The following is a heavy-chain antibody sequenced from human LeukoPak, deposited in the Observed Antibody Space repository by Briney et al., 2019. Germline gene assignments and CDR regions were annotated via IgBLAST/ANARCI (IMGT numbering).Heavy chain of an antibody. CDR2: IYGGGKT. D-gene: IGHD2-21*02. V-gene: IGHV3-53*01. CDR1: GLTVTNSY. CDR3: ARVWGAGGDYHYFDY. J-gene: IGHJ4*02. Sequence: GGSLRLSCAASGLTVTNSYMTWVRQAPGKGLEWVSVIYGGGKTYYADSVKGRFTISRDNSKNALYLQMNSLRAEDTAVYYCARVWGAGGDYHYFDYWGQGTLVTISS.